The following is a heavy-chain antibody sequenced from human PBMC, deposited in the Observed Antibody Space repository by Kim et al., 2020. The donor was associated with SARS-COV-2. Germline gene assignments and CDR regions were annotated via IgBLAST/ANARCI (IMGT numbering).Heavy chain of an antibody. Sequence: VKGRITISRSNAKTSLDLQMNSLRAEDTALYYCAKAGITFGGVIVTDFDYWGQGTLVTVSS. J-gene: IGHJ4*02. V-gene: IGHV3-9*01. CDR3: AKAGITFGGVIVTDFDY. D-gene: IGHD3-16*02.